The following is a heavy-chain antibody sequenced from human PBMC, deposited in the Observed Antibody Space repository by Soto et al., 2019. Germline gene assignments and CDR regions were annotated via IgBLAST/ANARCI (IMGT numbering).Heavy chain of an antibody. CDR2: ISSLNGNT. Sequence: QVHLVQSETEVKEPGASVTVSCKTSDSTFTGYTINWVRQAPGQGLEWLGWISSLNGNTNYARKYQGRLTMTKNTSATTAYMELRRLRSDDTAVYFCARGTVTSGRWFGPWGQGTLVTVSS. CDR3: ARGTVTSGRWFGP. D-gene: IGHD4-17*01. CDR1: DSTFTGYT. J-gene: IGHJ5*02. V-gene: IGHV1-18*04.